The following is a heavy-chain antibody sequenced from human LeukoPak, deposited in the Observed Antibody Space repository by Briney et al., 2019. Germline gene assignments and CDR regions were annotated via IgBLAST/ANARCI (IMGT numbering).Heavy chain of an antibody. Sequence: GGSLRLSCAASGFTFSSYSMNWVRQAPGKGLEWVAVIVHDGSNKYYADSVKGRFSISRDNSKNTLYLQMNGLRPEDTAVYFCAKDWGSKFASGSSYLDSWGQGTLVTVSS. CDR2: IVHDGSNK. CDR1: GFTFSSYS. D-gene: IGHD3-10*01. V-gene: IGHV3-30*18. CDR3: AKDWGSKFASGSSYLDS. J-gene: IGHJ4*02.